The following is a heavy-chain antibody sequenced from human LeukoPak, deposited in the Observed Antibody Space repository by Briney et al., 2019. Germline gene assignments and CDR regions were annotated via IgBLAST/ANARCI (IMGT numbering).Heavy chain of an antibody. CDR2: IYYSGST. J-gene: IGHJ3*02. CDR3: ARHPITDAFDI. Sequence: SETLSLTCTVSGGSISSYYWSWIRQPPGKGLEWIGYIYYSGSTNYNPSLKSRVTISVDTSKNQFSLKLSSVTAADTAVYYCARHPITDAFDIWGQGTMVTVSS. V-gene: IGHV4-59*08. CDR1: GGSISSYY.